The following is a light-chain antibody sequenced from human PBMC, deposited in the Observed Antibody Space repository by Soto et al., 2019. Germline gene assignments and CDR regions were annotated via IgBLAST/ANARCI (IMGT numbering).Light chain of an antibody. CDR2: LNSDGSH. Sequence: QPVLTQSPSASASLRASVKLTCTLSSGHSNYAIAWHQQQSEKGPRYLMKLNSDGSHSKGDGIPDRFSGSSSGAERYLTISSLQSEDEADYYCQTWGSGIVVFGGGTKLTVL. CDR3: QTWGSGIVV. CDR1: SGHSNYA. J-gene: IGLJ2*01. V-gene: IGLV4-69*01.